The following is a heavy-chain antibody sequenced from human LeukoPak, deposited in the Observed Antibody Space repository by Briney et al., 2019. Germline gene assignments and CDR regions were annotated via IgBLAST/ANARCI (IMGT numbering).Heavy chain of an antibody. J-gene: IGHJ6*02. CDR3: ARAPPYSSASWGYYGMDV. Sequence: GGSLRLSCAASGFTFSSYDMHWVRQTTGKGLEWVSSIGIAGDTYYPGSVKGRFTISRENAKNSLYLQMDSLRAGDTAVYYCARAPPYSSASWGYYGMDVWGQGTTVTVSS. V-gene: IGHV3-13*01. CDR2: IGIAGDT. D-gene: IGHD6-6*01. CDR1: GFTFSSYD.